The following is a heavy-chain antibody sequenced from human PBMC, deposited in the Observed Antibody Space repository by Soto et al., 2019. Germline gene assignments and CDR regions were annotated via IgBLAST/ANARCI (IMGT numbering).Heavy chain of an antibody. J-gene: IGHJ6*02. V-gene: IGHV4-31*03. CDR2: IYYSGST. Sequence: PSETLSLTCTVSGGSISSGGYYWSWIRQHPGKGLEWIGYIYYSGSTYYNPSLKSRVTISVDTSKNQFSLKLSSVTAADTAVYYCARATRAHARLYYYYGMDVWGQGTTVTVSS. CDR1: GGSISSGGYY. CDR3: ARATRAHARLYYYYGMDV.